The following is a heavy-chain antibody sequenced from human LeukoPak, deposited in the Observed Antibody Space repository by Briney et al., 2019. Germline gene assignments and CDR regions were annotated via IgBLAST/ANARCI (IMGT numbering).Heavy chain of an antibody. CDR3: ARASFGDIAVAGTDY. V-gene: IGHV3-48*01. J-gene: IGHJ4*02. CDR2: INSISGEI. CDR1: GFTFSSYD. Sequence: GGSLRLSCAASGFTFSSYDIHWVRQAPGKGLEWVSYINSISGEIWYADSVKGRFTISRDNSKNTLYLQMNSLRAEDTAVYYCARASFGDIAVAGTDYWGQGTLVTVSS. D-gene: IGHD6-19*01.